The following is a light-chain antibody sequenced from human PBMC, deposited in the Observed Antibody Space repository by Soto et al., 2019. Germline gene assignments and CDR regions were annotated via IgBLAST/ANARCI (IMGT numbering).Light chain of an antibody. CDR1: QTIDNT. CDR2: GAS. J-gene: IGKJ1*01. Sequence: IVMTQSPATLSVSPGERATLSCRASQTIDNTLAWYQQRPGQAPRLLIYGASISATGIPARFSGSGSGTEFTLTISGLQSKDFGVYYCQQYKDGRTFSQGTNVDIK. V-gene: IGKV3-15*01. CDR3: QQYKDGRT.